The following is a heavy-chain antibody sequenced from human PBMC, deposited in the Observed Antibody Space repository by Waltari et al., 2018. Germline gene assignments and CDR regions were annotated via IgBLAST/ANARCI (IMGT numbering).Heavy chain of an antibody. J-gene: IGHJ4*02. CDR1: GDSISSTSYY. Sequence: QLHLQESGPGLVKPSETLSLTCSVSGDSISSTSYYWGWIRQPPGKGLGWIGSFVYNANTYYTPSLKSRVSISVDTSKNHFSLQLMSVTAADTAIYYCARPGRVGGGSLMALDYWGQGTLVTVSS. V-gene: IGHV4-39*02. CDR3: ARPGRVGGGSLMALDY. CDR2: FVYNANT. D-gene: IGHD2-15*01.